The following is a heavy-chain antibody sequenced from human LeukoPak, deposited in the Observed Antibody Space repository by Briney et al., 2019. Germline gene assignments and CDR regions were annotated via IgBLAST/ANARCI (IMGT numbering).Heavy chain of an antibody. CDR3: ARDRYSSGWYY. CDR2: ISSSGSTI. Sequence: GGSLRLSCAASGFTFSAYGMSWVRQAPGKGLEWVSYISSSGSTIYYADSVKGRFTISRDNAKNSLYLQMNSLRAEDTAVYYCARDRYSSGWYYWGQGTLVTVSS. V-gene: IGHV3-48*04. CDR1: GFTFSAYG. J-gene: IGHJ4*02. D-gene: IGHD6-19*01.